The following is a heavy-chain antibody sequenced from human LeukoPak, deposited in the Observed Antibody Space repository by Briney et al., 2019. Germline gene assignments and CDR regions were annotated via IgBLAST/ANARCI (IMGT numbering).Heavy chain of an antibody. CDR3: ATDQSRIVATL. D-gene: IGHD6-25*01. V-gene: IGHV3-23*01. J-gene: IGHJ4*02. Sequence: GGSLRLSCAASGFTFSSYNMKWVRQAPGKGLEWVSAISGSGGSTYYADSVKGRFTISRDQPKNTVYLQMNSLRAEDTAIYYCATDQSRIVATLWGQGTLVTVSS. CDR1: GFTFSSYN. CDR2: ISGSGGST.